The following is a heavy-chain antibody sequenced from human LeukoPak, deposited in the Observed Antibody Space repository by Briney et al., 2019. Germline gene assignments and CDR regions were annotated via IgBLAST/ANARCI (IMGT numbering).Heavy chain of an antibody. CDR1: GSTFTGYY. CDR2: VSIYKNDV. D-gene: IGHD3-10*01. V-gene: IGHV1-18*04. J-gene: IGHJ4*02. Sequence: ASVKVSCKASGSTFTGYYMHWVRQVPGQGLEWMGWVSIYKNDVKYAQKFEGRVTMTTVTSTSTAYMELRSLRPDDTAVYYCAFGVEFGEGWGQGTLVTVSS. CDR3: AFGVEFGEG.